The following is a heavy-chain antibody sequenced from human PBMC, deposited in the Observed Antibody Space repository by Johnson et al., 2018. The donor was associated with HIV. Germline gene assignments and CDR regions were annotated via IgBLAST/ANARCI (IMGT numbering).Heavy chain of an antibody. D-gene: IGHD3-3*01. Sequence: QVQLVESGGDLIQPGGSLRLSCAASGFTFSSYGMHWVRQAPGKGLEWVAFIRYDGSNKYYADSVKGRFTISRDNSKNTLYLQMNSLRAEDTAVYYSAKGGPVLQFLEWLPGRAFDIWGQGTMVTVSS. V-gene: IGHV3-30*02. CDR1: GFTFSSYG. J-gene: IGHJ3*02. CDR2: IRYDGSNK. CDR3: AKGGPVLQFLEWLPGRAFDI.